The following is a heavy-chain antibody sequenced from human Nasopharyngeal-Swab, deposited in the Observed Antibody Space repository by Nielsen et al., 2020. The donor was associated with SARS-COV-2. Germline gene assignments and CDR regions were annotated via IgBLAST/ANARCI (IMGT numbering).Heavy chain of an antibody. CDR3: TRETPQRPFDY. CDR1: GYTFIGYY. D-gene: IGHD6-25*01. V-gene: IGHV1-2*06. Sequence: ASVKVSCKASGYTFIGYYIHWVRQAPGQGLEWMGRISPNSGGTNYAQKFQGRVTMTRDTSANTVYMELSSLRSEDTAVYYCTRETPQRPFDYWGQGTLVTVSS. J-gene: IGHJ4*02. CDR2: ISPNSGGT.